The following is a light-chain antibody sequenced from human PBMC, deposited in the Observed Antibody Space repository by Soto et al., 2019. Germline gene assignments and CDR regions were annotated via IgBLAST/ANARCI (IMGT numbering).Light chain of an antibody. CDR1: QSISSW. CDR2: EAS. CDR3: QQYNSYPIT. V-gene: IGKV1-5*03. Sequence: DIQMTQSPSTLSASVGDRVTITCRASQSISSWLAWYQQKPGKAPKLLIYEASTLKSGVPSRFSGSGSGTEFTLTISSLQPDDFATYYCQQYNSYPITFGQGTRLEIK. J-gene: IGKJ5*01.